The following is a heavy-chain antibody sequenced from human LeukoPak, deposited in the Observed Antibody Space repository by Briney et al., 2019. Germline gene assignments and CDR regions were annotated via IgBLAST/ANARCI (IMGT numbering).Heavy chain of an antibody. D-gene: IGHD6-19*01. CDR3: AGFPAGPVTKDSSGWGFDY. V-gene: IGHV1-3*01. CDR2: INAGNGNT. Sequence: ASVKVSCKASGYTFTSYAMHWVRQAPGQRLEWMGWINAGNGNTKYSQKFQGRVTITRDTSASTAYMELSSLRSEDTAVYYCAGFPAGPVTKDSSGWGFDYWGQGTLVTVSS. CDR1: GYTFTSYA. J-gene: IGHJ4*02.